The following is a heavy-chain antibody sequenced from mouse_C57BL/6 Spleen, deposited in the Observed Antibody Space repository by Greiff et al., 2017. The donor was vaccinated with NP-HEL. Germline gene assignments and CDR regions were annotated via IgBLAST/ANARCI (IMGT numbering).Heavy chain of an antibody. CDR1: GYAFSSYW. D-gene: IGHD1-1*01. J-gene: IGHJ1*03. Sequence: VQLQQSGAELVKPGASVKISCKASGYAFSSYWMHWVQQRPGKGLEWIGQIYPGDGDTNYNGQFKGKATLTADKSSSTAYMQLSSLTSEDSAVYFCARYYGSVWYFDVWGTGTTVTVSS. V-gene: IGHV1-80*01. CDR3: ARYYGSVWYFDV. CDR2: IYPGDGDT.